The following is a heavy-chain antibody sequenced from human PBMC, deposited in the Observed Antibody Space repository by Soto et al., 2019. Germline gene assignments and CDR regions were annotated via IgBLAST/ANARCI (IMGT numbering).Heavy chain of an antibody. CDR2: IKSKTDGGTT. V-gene: IGHV3-15*07. Sequence: PWGSLRLSCAASGFTFSNAWMNWVRQAPGKGLEWIGRIKSKTDGGTTDYAAPVKGRFTISRDDSKNTLYLQMNSLKTEDTAVYYCTTDAPPIIAVAGDSDYWGQGTLVTVSS. D-gene: IGHD6-19*01. CDR1: GFTFSNAW. CDR3: TTDAPPIIAVAGDSDY. J-gene: IGHJ4*02.